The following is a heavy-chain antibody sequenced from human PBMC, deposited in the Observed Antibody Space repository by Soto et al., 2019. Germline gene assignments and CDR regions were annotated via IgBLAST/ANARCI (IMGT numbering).Heavy chain of an antibody. Sequence: GGSLRLSCAASGFTFTNAWMNWVRQAPGKGLEWVGRIKSKNDGGTPDYAAPVKGRFTISRDDSKNTLCLQMNSLQTEDTAVYYCTTLGHYYDTSPLDVWGQGTTVTVSS. D-gene: IGHD3-22*01. CDR3: TTLGHYYDTSPLDV. CDR1: GFTFTNAW. J-gene: IGHJ6*02. CDR2: IKSKNDGGTP. V-gene: IGHV3-15*07.